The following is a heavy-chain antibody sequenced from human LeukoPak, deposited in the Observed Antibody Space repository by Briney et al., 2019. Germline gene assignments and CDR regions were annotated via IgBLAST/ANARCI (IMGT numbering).Heavy chain of an antibody. CDR2: IFHSGSV. D-gene: IGHD2-15*01. V-gene: IGHV4-38-2*02. J-gene: IGHJ4*02. Sequence: PSETLSLTCTVSAYSISSGYFWGWIRQPPGKGPEWIGSIFHSGSVYYNPSLQSRVTISVDTSTNRFSLKLTSVTAADTALYYCARVVASTSIDSWGQGTLVTVSS. CDR1: AYSISSGYF. CDR3: ARVVASTSIDS.